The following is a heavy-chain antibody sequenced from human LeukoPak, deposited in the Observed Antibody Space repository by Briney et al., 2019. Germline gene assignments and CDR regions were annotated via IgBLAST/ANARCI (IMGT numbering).Heavy chain of an antibody. CDR2: INPSGGST. D-gene: IGHD4-23*01. CDR1: GYTFTSYY. J-gene: IGHJ5*02. V-gene: IGHV1-46*01. Sequence: ASVKVSCKASGYTFTSYYMHWVRQAPGQGLEWMGIINPSGGSTIYAQKFQGRVTMTRDTSTSTVYMELSSLRSEDTAVYYCAREGSTHHGGHGATYNWFDPWGQGTLVTVSS. CDR3: AREGSTHHGGHGATYNWFDP.